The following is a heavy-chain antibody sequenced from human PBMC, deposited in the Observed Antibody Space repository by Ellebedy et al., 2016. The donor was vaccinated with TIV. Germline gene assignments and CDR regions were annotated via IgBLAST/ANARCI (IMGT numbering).Heavy chain of an antibody. J-gene: IGHJ4*02. D-gene: IGHD4-17*01. CDR3: AGRFHPYGDYGGDY. CDR2: IYTSGST. Sequence: MPSETLSLTCTVSGGSISSYYWSWIRQPAGKGLEWIGRIYTSGSTNYNPSLKSRVTMSVDTSKNQFSLKLSSVTAAYTAVYYCAGRFHPYGDYGGDYWGQGTLVTVSS. CDR1: GGSISSYY. V-gene: IGHV4-4*07.